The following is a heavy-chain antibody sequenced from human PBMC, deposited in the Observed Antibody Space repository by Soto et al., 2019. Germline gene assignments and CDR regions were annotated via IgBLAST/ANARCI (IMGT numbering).Heavy chain of an antibody. J-gene: IGHJ4*02. Sequence: QVQLVESGGGVVQPGRSLRLSCAASGFTFSSYGMHWVRQAPGKGLEWVAVISYDGSNKYYADSVKGRLTISRDNSKNTLYLQMNSLRAEDTAVYYCAKEREYDILIAYWGQGTLVTVSS. CDR1: GFTFSSYG. CDR3: AKEREYDILIAY. V-gene: IGHV3-30*18. D-gene: IGHD3-9*01. CDR2: ISYDGSNK.